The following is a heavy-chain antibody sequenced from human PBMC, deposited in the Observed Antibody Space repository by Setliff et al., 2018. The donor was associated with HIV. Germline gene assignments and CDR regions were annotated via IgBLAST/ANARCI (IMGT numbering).Heavy chain of an antibody. J-gene: IGHJ4*02. CDR3: ARGIENFWSGYIR. V-gene: IGHV4-59*11. CDR2: IYYNGNT. D-gene: IGHD3-3*01. CDR1: GGSISSHY. Sequence: PSETLSLTCTVSGGSISSHYWSWIRLPPGKGLEWIGTIYYNGNTNYNPSPKSRVAISVDTSKNLFSLKMNFVTPADTAVYYCARGIENFWSGYIRWGQGTLVTVSS.